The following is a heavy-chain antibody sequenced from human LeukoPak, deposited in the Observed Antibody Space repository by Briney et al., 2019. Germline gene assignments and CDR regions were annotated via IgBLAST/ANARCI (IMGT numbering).Heavy chain of an antibody. CDR3: AETCGGDCYSFPIDY. V-gene: IGHV3-23*01. CDR2: ISGSGGST. Sequence: GGSLRLSCAASGFTFSSYAMSWVCQAPGKGLEWVSAISGSGGSTYYADSVKGRFTISRDNSKNTLYLQMNSLRAEDTAVYYCAETCGGDCYSFPIDYWGQGTLVTVSS. D-gene: IGHD2-21*02. CDR1: GFTFSSYA. J-gene: IGHJ4*02.